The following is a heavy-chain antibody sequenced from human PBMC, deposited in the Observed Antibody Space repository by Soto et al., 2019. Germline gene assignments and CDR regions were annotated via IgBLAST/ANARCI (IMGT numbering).Heavy chain of an antibody. CDR2: IYYSGST. Sequence: PASPLSLTFTVSGGSISSYYWSWIRQPPGKGLEWIGYIYYSGSTNYNPSLKSRVTISVDTSKNQFSLKLSSVTAADTAVYYCARDRLGSSGWNYFDYWGQGTLVTVSS. CDR3: ARDRLGSSGWNYFDY. V-gene: IGHV4-59*01. CDR1: GGSISSYY. D-gene: IGHD6-19*01. J-gene: IGHJ4*02.